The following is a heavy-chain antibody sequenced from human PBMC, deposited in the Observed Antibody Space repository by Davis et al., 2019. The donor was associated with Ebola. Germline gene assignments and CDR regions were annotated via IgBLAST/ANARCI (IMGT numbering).Heavy chain of an antibody. CDR3: ARDQGLRLGELPAHNWFDP. CDR2: IIPIFGTA. D-gene: IGHD3-16*01. CDR1: GGTFSSYA. Sequence: SVKVSCKASGGTFSSYAISWVRQAPGQGLEWMGGIIPIFGTANYAQKFQGRVTITADESTSTAYMELSSLRSEDTAVYYCARDQGLRLGELPAHNWFDPWGQGTLVTVSS. V-gene: IGHV1-69*13. J-gene: IGHJ5*02.